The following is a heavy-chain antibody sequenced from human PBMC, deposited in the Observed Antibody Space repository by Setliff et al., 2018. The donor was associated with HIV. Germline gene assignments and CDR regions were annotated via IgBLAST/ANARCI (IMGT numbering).Heavy chain of an antibody. Sequence: ASVKVSCKASGGIFSSYALSWVRQAPGQGLEWMGGIIPILGSIDYAQKFQGRLSITADESTGTAYMELSSLRFEDTAMYYCARLSGDNSGQPYYYYMDVWGKGTTVTVPS. V-gene: IGHV1-69*13. CDR1: GGIFSSYA. CDR3: ARLSGDNSGQPYYYYMDV. J-gene: IGHJ6*03. CDR2: IIPILGSI. D-gene: IGHD3-22*01.